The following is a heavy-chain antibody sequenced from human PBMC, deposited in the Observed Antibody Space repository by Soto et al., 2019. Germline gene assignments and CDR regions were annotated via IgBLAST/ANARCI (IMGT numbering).Heavy chain of an antibody. CDR1: GYSFTSYW. Sequence: GESLKISCKGSGYSFTSYWISWVRQMPGKGLEWMGRIDPSDSYTNYSPSFQGHVTISADKSISTAYLQWSSLKASDTAMYYCARLTVRGADYHYAMDVSGQGPTVTVS. CDR2: IDPSDSYT. V-gene: IGHV5-10-1*01. J-gene: IGHJ6*02. D-gene: IGHD3-10*01. CDR3: ARLTVRGADYHYAMDV.